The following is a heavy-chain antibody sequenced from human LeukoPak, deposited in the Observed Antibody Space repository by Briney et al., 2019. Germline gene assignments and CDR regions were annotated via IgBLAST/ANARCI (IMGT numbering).Heavy chain of an antibody. CDR2: IIPIFGTA. CDR3: ARSSIAARRDFDY. J-gene: IGHJ4*02. CDR1: GYTFTGYY. V-gene: IGHV1-69*05. D-gene: IGHD6-6*01. Sequence: KISCKGSGYTFTGYYMHWVRQAPGQGLEWMGGIIPIFGTANYAQKFQGRVTITTDESTSTAYMELSSLRSEDTAVYYCARSSIAARRDFDYWGQGTLVTVSS.